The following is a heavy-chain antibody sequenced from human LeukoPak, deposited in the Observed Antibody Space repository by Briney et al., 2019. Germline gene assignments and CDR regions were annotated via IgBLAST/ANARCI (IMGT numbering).Heavy chain of an antibody. D-gene: IGHD3-3*01. CDR3: ARVRSTYYDFWSGYHYQFDY. Sequence: SETLSLTCGVYGGSFSGYYWSWIRQPPGKGLEWIGEINHSGSTNYNPSLKSLVTISVDTSKNQFSLKLSSMTAADTAVYYCARVRSTYYDFWSGYHYQFDYWGQGTLVTVSS. V-gene: IGHV4-34*01. CDR1: GGSFSGYY. J-gene: IGHJ4*02. CDR2: INHSGST.